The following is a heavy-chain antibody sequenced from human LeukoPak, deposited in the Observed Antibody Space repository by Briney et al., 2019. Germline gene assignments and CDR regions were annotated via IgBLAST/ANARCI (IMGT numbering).Heavy chain of an antibody. CDR2: IYYSGST. CDR1: GGSISSGDYY. D-gene: IGHD3-22*01. CDR3: ARDCGDSSGCPFDY. V-gene: IGHV4-30-4*08. Sequence: PSETLSLTCTVSGGSISSGDYYWSWIRQPPGKGLEWIGYIYYSGSTYYNPSLKSRVTISVDTSKNQFSLKLSSVTAADTAVYYCARDCGDSSGCPFDYWGQRTLVTVSS. J-gene: IGHJ4*02.